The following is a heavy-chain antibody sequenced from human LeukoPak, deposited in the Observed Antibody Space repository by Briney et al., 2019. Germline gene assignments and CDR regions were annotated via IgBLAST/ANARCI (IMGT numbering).Heavy chain of an antibody. CDR3: ARDRGVGSYYDSSGYLY. CDR2: ISAYNGNT. CDR1: GYTFTSYG. J-gene: IGHJ4*02. Sequence: ASVKVSFKASGYTFTSYGISWVRQAPGQGLEWMGWISAYNGNTNYAQKLQGRVTMTTDTSTSTAYIELRSLRSDDTAVYYCARDRGVGSYYDSSGYLYWGQGSLVTVSS. D-gene: IGHD3-22*01. V-gene: IGHV1-18*01.